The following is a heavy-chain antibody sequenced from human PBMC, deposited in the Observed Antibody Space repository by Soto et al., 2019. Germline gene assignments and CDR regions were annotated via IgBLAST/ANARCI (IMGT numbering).Heavy chain of an antibody. CDR2: IIPIFGTP. Sequence: SVKVSCKASGGTFTNYAFSWVRQAPGQGPEWMGGIIPIFGTPDYAQKFQGRVTITADESTRTVSMELKSLRSDDTAVYYCARERSVGYCITTTCPKPFYYYAMDVWGQGTTVTVSS. V-gene: IGHV1-69*13. J-gene: IGHJ6*02. CDR3: ARERSVGYCITTTCPKPFYYYAMDV. CDR1: GGTFTNYA. D-gene: IGHD2-2*01.